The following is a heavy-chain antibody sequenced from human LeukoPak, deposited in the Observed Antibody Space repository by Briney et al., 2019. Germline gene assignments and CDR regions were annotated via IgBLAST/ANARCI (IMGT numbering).Heavy chain of an antibody. V-gene: IGHV1-18*01. CDR2: ISAYNGNT. J-gene: IGHJ4*02. CDR3: ARDQHSGSSPFGY. D-gene: IGHD1-26*01. CDR1: GYTFTSSV. Sequence: GASVKVSCKASGYTFTSSVTSWVRPAPGQGVEWMGWISAYNGNTNYAQKLQGRVTMTTDTSTSTAYMELRSLRSDDTAVYYCARDQHSGSSPFGYWGQGTLVTVSS.